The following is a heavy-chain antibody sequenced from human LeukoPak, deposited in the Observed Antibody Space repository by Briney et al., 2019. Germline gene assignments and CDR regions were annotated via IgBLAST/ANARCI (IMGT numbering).Heavy chain of an antibody. Sequence: ASVKVSCKASGGTFSSYAISWVRQAPGQGLEWMGRIIPILGIANYAQKFQGRDTITADKSTSTAYMELSSLRSEDTAVYYCAREMRRITMIVVVTYFQHWGQGTLVTVSS. V-gene: IGHV1-69*04. CDR3: AREMRRITMIVVVTYFQH. CDR2: IIPILGIA. CDR1: GGTFSSYA. D-gene: IGHD3-22*01. J-gene: IGHJ1*01.